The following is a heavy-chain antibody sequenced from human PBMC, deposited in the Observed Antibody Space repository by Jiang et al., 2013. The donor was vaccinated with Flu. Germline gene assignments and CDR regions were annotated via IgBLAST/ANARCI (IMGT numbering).Heavy chain of an antibody. Sequence: GAEVKKPGASVKVSCKASGYTFTSYAMHWVRQAPGQRLEWMGWINAGNGNTKYSQKFQGRVTITRDTSASTAYMELSSLRSEDTAVYYCARVLGSGWYWNFDYWGQGTLVTVSS. CDR2: INAGNGNT. D-gene: IGHD6-19*01. V-gene: IGHV1-3*01. J-gene: IGHJ4*02. CDR1: GYTFTSYA. CDR3: ARVLGSGWYWNFDY.